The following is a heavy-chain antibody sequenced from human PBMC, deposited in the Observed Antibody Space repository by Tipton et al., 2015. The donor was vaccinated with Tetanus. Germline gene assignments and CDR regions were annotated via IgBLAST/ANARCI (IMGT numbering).Heavy chain of an antibody. CDR2: IYYSGST. CDR1: GGSISSGGYY. CDR3: ARDRGLTTGGGIGMDV. Sequence: TLSLTCTVSGGSISSGGYYWSWIRQHPGKGLEWIGYIYYSGSTYYNPSLKSRLTISVDTSKNQFSLKLSSVTAADTAVYYCARDRGLTTGGGIGMDVWGQGTTVTVSS. D-gene: IGHD4-17*01. J-gene: IGHJ6*02. V-gene: IGHV4-31*03.